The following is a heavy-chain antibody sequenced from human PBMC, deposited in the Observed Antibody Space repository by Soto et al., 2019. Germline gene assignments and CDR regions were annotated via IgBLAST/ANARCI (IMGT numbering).Heavy chain of an antibody. Sequence: QGTLKESGPTLVKPTQTLTLTCSFSGFSLSTSGVGVGWIRQTPGKAREWLAHIYWSGDEHYRPSLKSRLSITKDTSKNQVVLTMTNMDPVDTATYYCARGLEDRPVFSFDIWGQGTMVTVSS. CDR2: IYWSGDE. D-gene: IGHD6-6*01. CDR1: GFSLSTSGVG. V-gene: IGHV2-5*01. CDR3: ARGLEDRPVFSFDI. J-gene: IGHJ3*02.